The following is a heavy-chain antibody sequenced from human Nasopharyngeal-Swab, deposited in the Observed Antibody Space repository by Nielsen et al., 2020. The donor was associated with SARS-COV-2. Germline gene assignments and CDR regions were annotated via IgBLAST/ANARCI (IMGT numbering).Heavy chain of an antibody. Sequence: ASVKVSCKASGYTFTGYYMHWVRQAPGQGLEWMGWINPNSGGTNYAQKFQGRVTITRDTSASTAYMELSSLRSEDTAVYYCARDSPSLDDAFDIWGQGTMVTVSS. J-gene: IGHJ3*02. CDR2: INPNSGGT. CDR3: ARDSPSLDDAFDI. V-gene: IGHV1-2*02. D-gene: IGHD6-6*01. CDR1: GYTFTGYY.